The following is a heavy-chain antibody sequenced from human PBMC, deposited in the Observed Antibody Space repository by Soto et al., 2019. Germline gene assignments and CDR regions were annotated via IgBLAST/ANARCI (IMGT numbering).Heavy chain of an antibody. V-gene: IGHV4-34*01. CDR3: ARQSGSGIFLGATRSLDP. Sequence: VYGGKFVDYYGSWIRQQTGKGLEWIGEINHSGSTNYNPSLKSRVTISVDTSKNQFSLKLSSVTAADTAVYYCARQSGSGIFLGATRSLDPWGQGTLVTVSS. D-gene: IGHD3-10*01. CDR2: INHSGST. CDR1: GGKFVDYY. J-gene: IGHJ5*02.